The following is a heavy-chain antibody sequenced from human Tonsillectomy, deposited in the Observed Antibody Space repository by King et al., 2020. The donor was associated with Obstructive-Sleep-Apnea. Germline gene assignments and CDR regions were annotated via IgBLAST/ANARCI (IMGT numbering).Heavy chain of an antibody. J-gene: IGHJ5*02. D-gene: IGHD5-12*01. CDR3: ARDRGVGNSGNVGP. CDR1: GFTFSTYS. CDR2: ISSSSNSI. Sequence: DVQLVESGGGLVQPGGSLRLSCAASGFTFSTYSMNWVRQAPGKGLEWVSYISSSSNSIHYADSVKGRFTISRDNAKSSLHLQMNSLRDEDTAVYYCARDRGVGNSGNVGPWGQGTLVTVSS. V-gene: IGHV3-48*02.